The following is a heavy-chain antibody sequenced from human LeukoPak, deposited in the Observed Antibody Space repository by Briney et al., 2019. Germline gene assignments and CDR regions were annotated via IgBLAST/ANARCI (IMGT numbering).Heavy chain of an antibody. D-gene: IGHD4-11*01. V-gene: IGHV3-30-3*01. Sequence: DPGGSLRLSCAASGFTFSSYAMHWVRQAPGKGLESVAVISYDGSNKYYADSVKGRFTISRDNSKNTLYLQMNSLRAEDTAVYYCAREDYSNYVGFDYWGQGTLVTVSS. J-gene: IGHJ4*02. CDR2: ISYDGSNK. CDR3: AREDYSNYVGFDY. CDR1: GFTFSSYA.